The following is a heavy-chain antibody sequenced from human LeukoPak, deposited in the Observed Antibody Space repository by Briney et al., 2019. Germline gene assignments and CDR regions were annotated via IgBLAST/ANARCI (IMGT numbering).Heavy chain of an antibody. Sequence: ASVKASCKASGGTFSSYAISWVRQAPGQGLEWVGGIIPIFGTANYAQKFQGRVTITADESTSTAYMELSSLRSEDTAVYYCARGQRSVDAFDIWGQGTMVTVSS. CDR2: IIPIFGTA. CDR3: ARGQRSVDAFDI. D-gene: IGHD5-12*01. V-gene: IGHV1-69*13. J-gene: IGHJ3*02. CDR1: GGTFSSYA.